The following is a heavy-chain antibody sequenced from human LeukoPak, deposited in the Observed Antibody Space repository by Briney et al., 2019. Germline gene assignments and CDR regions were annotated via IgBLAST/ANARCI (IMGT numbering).Heavy chain of an antibody. CDR2: INSDGSST. V-gene: IGHV3-74*01. Sequence: PGGSLRLSCAASGFTFSSYWRHWVRQAPGKGLVWVSRINSDGSSTSYADSVKGRFTISRDNAKNTLYLQMNSLRAEDTAVYYCASLTVTTAFDIWGQGTMVTVSS. D-gene: IGHD4-11*01. CDR3: ASLTVTTAFDI. J-gene: IGHJ3*02. CDR1: GFTFSSYW.